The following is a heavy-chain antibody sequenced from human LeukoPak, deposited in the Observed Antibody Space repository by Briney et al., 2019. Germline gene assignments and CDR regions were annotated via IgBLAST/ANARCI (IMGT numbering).Heavy chain of an antibody. CDR3: ARGRVCGYSYSCPDY. D-gene: IGHD5-18*01. J-gene: IGHJ4*02. CDR2: INHSGST. V-gene: IGHV4-34*01. CDR1: GGSFSGYY. Sequence: SETLSLACAVYGGSFSGYYWSWIRQPPGKGLEWIGEINHSGSTNYNPSLKRGDTISVDTSKNQFSLRLSSVTAADTAVYYCARGRVCGYSYSCPDYWGQGTLVTVSS.